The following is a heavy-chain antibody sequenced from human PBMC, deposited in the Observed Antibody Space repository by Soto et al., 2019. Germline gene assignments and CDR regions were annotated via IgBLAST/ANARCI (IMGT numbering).Heavy chain of an antibody. Sequence: GGSLRLSCAASGFTFSNYAMHWVRQAPGKGLEYVSAISSNGGSTYYANSVKGRFTISRDNSENTLYLQMGSLRAEDMAVYYCARYSNSVADYWAREPWSPSPQ. CDR3: ARYSNSVADY. V-gene: IGHV3-64*01. CDR2: ISSNGGST. J-gene: IGHJ4*02. D-gene: IGHD6-13*01. CDR1: GFTFSNYA.